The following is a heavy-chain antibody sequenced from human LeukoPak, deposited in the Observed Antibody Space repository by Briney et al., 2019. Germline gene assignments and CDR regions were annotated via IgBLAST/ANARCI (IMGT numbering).Heavy chain of an antibody. D-gene: IGHD3-22*01. CDR3: ARGGGYYYDSSGYCDY. CDR2: ISAYNGNT. J-gene: IGHJ4*02. CDR1: GYTFTSYG. V-gene: IGHV1-18*01. Sequence: ASVKVSCKASGYTFTSYGISWVRQAPGQGLEWMGWISAYNGNTNYAQKLQGRVTMTRDTSISTAYMELSRLRSDDTAVYYCARGGGYYYDSSGYCDYWGQGTLVTVSS.